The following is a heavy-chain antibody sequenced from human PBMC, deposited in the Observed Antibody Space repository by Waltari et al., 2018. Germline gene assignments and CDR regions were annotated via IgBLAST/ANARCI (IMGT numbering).Heavy chain of an antibody. D-gene: IGHD6-13*01. CDR2: ISGSGGST. Sequence: EVQLVESGGGLVQPGGSLRLSCAASGFTFSSYAMSWVRQAPGKGLEWVSAISGSGGSTYYADSVKGRFTISRDNSKNTLYLQMNSLRAEETAVYYCAKDLNKGVAAASYFDYWGQGTLVTVSS. CDR3: AKDLNKGVAAASYFDY. J-gene: IGHJ4*02. V-gene: IGHV3-23*04. CDR1: GFTFSSYA.